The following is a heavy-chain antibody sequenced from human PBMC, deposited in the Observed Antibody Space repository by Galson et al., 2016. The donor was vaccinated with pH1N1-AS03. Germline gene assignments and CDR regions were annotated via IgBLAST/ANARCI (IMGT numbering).Heavy chain of an antibody. Sequence: SLRLSCAASAFSFSRHWMHWVRQAPGKGLVWVSRVSSDGSRTTYTDSVKGRFSISRDNAQNMLYLELNSLRDEDTALYFCAREGRVSKSDGYYRPLDLWGQGAMVVVS. V-gene: IGHV3-74*03. J-gene: IGHJ3*01. CDR1: AFSFSRHW. CDR2: VSSDGSRT. CDR3: AREGRVSKSDGYYRPLDL. D-gene: IGHD3-22*01.